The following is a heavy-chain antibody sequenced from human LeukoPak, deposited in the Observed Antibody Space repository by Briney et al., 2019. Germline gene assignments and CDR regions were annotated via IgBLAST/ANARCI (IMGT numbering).Heavy chain of an antibody. CDR3: ARSLVVVVAATGHWFDP. V-gene: IGHV4-34*01. Sequence: SETLSLTCAVYGGSFSGYYWSWIRQPPGKGLEWIGSIYYSGSTYYNPSLKSRVTISVDTSKNQFSLKLSSVTAADTAVYYCARSLVVVVAATGHWFDPWGQGTLVTVSS. CDR2: IYYSGST. CDR1: GGSFSGYY. D-gene: IGHD2-15*01. J-gene: IGHJ5*02.